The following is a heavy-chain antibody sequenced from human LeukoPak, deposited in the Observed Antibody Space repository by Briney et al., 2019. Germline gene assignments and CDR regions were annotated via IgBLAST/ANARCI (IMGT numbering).Heavy chain of an antibody. CDR3: ARVYSRFYYYYMDV. V-gene: IGHV4-34*01. CDR2: ISHTGST. Sequence: GSLRLSCAASGFTVSSNYMSWVRQPPGKGLEWIGEISHTGSTNYNPSLKSRVTISVDTSKKQFSLKVSSVTAADTAVYYCARVYSRFYYYYMDVWGNGTTVTVSS. J-gene: IGHJ6*03. CDR1: GFTVSSNY. D-gene: IGHD6-6*01.